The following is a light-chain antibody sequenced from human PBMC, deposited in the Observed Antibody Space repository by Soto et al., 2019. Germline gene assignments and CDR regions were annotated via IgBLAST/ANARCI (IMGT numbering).Light chain of an antibody. J-gene: IGKJ1*01. Sequence: DIVMTQSPATLSVSPGERATLSCRASQSVSSNLAWYQQKPGQAPRLLIYGASTRATGIPARLSGSGSGTEFTLTINSLQSEDFAVYYCQQYNNWPRTFGQGTKVDIK. V-gene: IGKV3-15*01. CDR2: GAS. CDR1: QSVSSN. CDR3: QQYNNWPRT.